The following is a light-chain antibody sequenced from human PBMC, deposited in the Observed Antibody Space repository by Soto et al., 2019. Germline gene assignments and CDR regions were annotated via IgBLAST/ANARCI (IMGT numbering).Light chain of an antibody. J-gene: IGKJ1*01. CDR2: GAS. CDR1: QSVSSN. Sequence: IALTQSPATLSLSPGERATLSCRASQSVSSNLAWYQQKPGQAPRLLIYGASTRATGIPARFSGSGSGTEFTLTISSLQSEDFAVYYCQQYNNWPPWTFGQGTKVDIK. V-gene: IGKV3-15*01. CDR3: QQYNNWPPWT.